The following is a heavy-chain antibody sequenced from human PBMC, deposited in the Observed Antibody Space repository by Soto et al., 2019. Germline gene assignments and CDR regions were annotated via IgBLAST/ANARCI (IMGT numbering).Heavy chain of an antibody. CDR1: GFTFSNAW. J-gene: IGHJ6*03. V-gene: IGHV3-15*01. Sequence: EVQLVESGGGLVKPGGSLRLSCAASGFTFSNAWMSWVRQAPGKGLEWVGRIKSKTDGGTTDYAAPVKGRFTISRDNSKNTLYLQMNSLKTEDSAVYYCIAGSGSSYYCYCYMDVWGKGTTVTVSS. CDR3: IAGSGSSYYCYCYMDV. CDR2: IKSKTDGGTT. D-gene: IGHD6-25*01.